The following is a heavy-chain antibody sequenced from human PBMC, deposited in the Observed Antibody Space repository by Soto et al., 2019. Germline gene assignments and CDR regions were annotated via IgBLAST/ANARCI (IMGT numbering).Heavy chain of an antibody. J-gene: IGHJ5*02. CDR3: ARAPTINLNWFDP. V-gene: IGHV3-7*01. Sequence: GGSLRLSCAASGFTFSSYWMSWVRQVPGKGLEWVANIKQDGSEEYYVDSVKGRFTISRDNAKNSLYLQMNSLRAEDTAVYYCARAPTINLNWFDPWGQGTLVTVSS. CDR1: GFTFSSYW. CDR2: IKQDGSEE. D-gene: IGHD1-26*01.